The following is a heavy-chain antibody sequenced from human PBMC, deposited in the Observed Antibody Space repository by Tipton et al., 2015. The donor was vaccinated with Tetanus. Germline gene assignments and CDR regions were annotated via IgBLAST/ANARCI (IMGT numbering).Heavy chain of an antibody. J-gene: IGHJ4*02. CDR3: ARVIYDILTGYHIDY. Sequence: TLSLTCTVSGGSVSSGSYYWSWIRQPPGKGLGWIGYIYYSGSTNYNPSLKSRVTISVDTSKNQFSLKLSSVTAADTAVYYCARVIYDILTGYHIDYWGQGTLVTVSS. D-gene: IGHD3-9*01. CDR2: IYYSGST. CDR1: GGSVSSGSYY. V-gene: IGHV4-61*01.